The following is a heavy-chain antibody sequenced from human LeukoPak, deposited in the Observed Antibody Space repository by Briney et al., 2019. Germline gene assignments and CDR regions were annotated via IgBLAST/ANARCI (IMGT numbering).Heavy chain of an antibody. D-gene: IGHD5-12*01. CDR3: ATTDIVATMGFYYYYGMDV. CDR1: GFTVSSNY. Sequence: PGGSLRLSCAASGFTVSSNYMSWVRQAPGKGMEWVSVIYSGGSTYYPDSVRGRFTISRDNSKNTLYLQMNSLRAEDTAVYYCATTDIVATMGFYYYYGMDVWGQGTTVTVSS. CDR2: IYSGGST. J-gene: IGHJ6*02. V-gene: IGHV3-53*01.